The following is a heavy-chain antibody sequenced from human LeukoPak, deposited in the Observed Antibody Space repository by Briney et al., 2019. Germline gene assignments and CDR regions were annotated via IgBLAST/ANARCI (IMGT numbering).Heavy chain of an antibody. D-gene: IGHD3-22*01. CDR2: ISSSSDTI. V-gene: IGHV3-48*04. CDR1: GFTLSNYA. J-gene: IGHJ4*02. Sequence: SGGSLRLSCVVSGFTLSNYAMNWVRQAPGKGLEWVSYISSSSDTIYYADSVKGRFTISRDNAKNSLYLQMYSLRAEDTAVYYCARDHGGYYYRLGDYWGQGTLVTVSS. CDR3: ARDHGGYYYRLGDY.